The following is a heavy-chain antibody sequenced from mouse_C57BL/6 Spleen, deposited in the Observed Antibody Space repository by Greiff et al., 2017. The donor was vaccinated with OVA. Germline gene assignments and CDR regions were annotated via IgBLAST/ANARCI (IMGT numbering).Heavy chain of an antibody. CDR2: IYPSDSET. Sequence: QVQLQQPGAELVRPGSSVKLSCKASGYTFTSYWMDWVKQRPGQGLEWIGNIYPSDSETHYNQKFKDKATLTVDKSSSTAYMQLSSLTSEDSAVYYCARRGNPWYFDVWGTGTTVTVSS. CDR1: GYTFTSYW. J-gene: IGHJ1*03. CDR3: ARRGNPWYFDV. V-gene: IGHV1-61*01.